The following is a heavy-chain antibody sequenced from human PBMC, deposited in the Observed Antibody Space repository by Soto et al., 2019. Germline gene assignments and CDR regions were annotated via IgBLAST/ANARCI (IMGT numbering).Heavy chain of an antibody. CDR1: GYTFTSYY. CDR2: INPSGGST. CDR3: ARDPLSGDSSGYYYDPAFDY. V-gene: IGHV1-46*01. Sequence: ASVKVSCKASGYTFTSYYMHWVRQAPGQRLEWVGIINPSGGSTSYAQKFQGRVTMTRDTSTSTVYMELSSLRSEDTAVYYCARDPLSGDSSGYYYDPAFDYWGQGTLVTVSS. D-gene: IGHD3-22*01. J-gene: IGHJ4*02.